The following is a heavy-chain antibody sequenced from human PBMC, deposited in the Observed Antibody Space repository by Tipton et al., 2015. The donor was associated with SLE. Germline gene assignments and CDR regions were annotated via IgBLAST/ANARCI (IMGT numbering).Heavy chain of an antibody. D-gene: IGHD5-12*01. Sequence: LRLSCTVSGGSISSSSYYWGWIRQPPGKGLDWIGTIYYSGTTYYNPSLKSRVTISVDTSKIQFSLKLSSVTAADTAVYYCAIGGDSGDDLWGQGTTVIVSS. CDR2: IYYSGTT. J-gene: IGHJ6*02. CDR1: GGSISSSSYY. CDR3: AIGGDSGDDL. V-gene: IGHV4-39*07.